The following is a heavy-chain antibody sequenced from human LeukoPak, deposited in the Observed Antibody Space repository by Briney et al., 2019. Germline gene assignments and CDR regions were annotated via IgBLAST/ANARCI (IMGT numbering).Heavy chain of an antibody. CDR1: GYSISSGYY. V-gene: IGHV4-38-2*02. Sequence: SETLSLTCTVSGYSISSGYYWGWIRQPPGKGLEWIGSIYHSGSTYYNPSLKSRVTISVDTSKNQFSLKLSSVTAADTAVYYCATYSSLNRREFQYWGQGTLLTVSS. CDR2: IYHSGST. J-gene: IGHJ1*01. CDR3: ATYSSLNRREFQY. D-gene: IGHD3-22*01.